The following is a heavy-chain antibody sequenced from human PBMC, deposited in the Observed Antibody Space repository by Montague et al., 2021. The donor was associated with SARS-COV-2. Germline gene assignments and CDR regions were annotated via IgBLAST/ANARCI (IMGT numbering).Heavy chain of an antibody. V-gene: IGHV4-4*07. J-gene: IGHJ6*02. CDR3: ARDRPGSYYYGSGTYTWGGYGMDV. D-gene: IGHD3-10*01. Sequence: SETLSLTCTVSGGSISSYYWSWIRQPAGKGLEWIGRIYSSGSTNYSPSLKNRVTMSVDTSKNQFSLKLSLVTAADTALYYCARDRPGSYYYGSGTYTWGGYGMDVWGQGTTVTVSS. CDR1: GGSISSYY. CDR2: IYSSGST.